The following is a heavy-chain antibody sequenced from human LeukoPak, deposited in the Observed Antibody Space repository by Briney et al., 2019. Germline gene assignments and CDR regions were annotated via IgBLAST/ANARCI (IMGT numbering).Heavy chain of an antibody. CDR2: IIPILGIA. CDR3: ARGIQLERRGDWFDP. V-gene: IGHV1-69*04. D-gene: IGHD1-1*01. CDR1: GYTFSDSY. Sequence: ASVKVSCKASGYTFSDSYIHWVRQAPGQGLEWMGRIIPILGIANYAQKFQGRATITADKSTSTAYMELSSLRSEDTAVYHCARGIQLERRGDWFDPWGQGTLVTVSS. J-gene: IGHJ5*02.